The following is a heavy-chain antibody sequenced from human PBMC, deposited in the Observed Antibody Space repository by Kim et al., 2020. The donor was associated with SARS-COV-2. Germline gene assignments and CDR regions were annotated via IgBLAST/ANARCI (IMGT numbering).Heavy chain of an antibody. CDR2: ISGSGGST. CDR1: GFTFSSYA. D-gene: IGHD3-10*01. CDR3: AKGSTTLLWFGELQYNWFDP. J-gene: IGHJ5*02. V-gene: IGHV3-23*01. Sequence: GGSLRLSCAASGFTFSSYAMSWVRQAPGKGLEWVSAISGSGGSTYYADSVKGRFTISRDNSKNTLYLQMNSLRAEDTAVYYCAKGSTTLLWFGELQYNWFDPWGQGTLVTVSS.